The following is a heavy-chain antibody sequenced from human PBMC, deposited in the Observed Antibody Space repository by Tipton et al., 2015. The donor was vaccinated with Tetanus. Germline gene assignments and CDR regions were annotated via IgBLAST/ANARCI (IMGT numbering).Heavy chain of an antibody. J-gene: IGHJ4*02. V-gene: IGHV3-23*01. CDR3: AKDKDRNSGSYRGPFDY. CDR1: GFTFSSYA. Sequence: SLRLSCAASGFTFSSYAMSWVRQAPGKGLEWVSAISGSGGSTYYADSVKGRFTISRDNSKNTLYLQMNSLRAEDTAVYYCAKDKDRNSGSYRGPFDYWGQGTLVTVSS. CDR2: ISGSGGST. D-gene: IGHD1-26*01.